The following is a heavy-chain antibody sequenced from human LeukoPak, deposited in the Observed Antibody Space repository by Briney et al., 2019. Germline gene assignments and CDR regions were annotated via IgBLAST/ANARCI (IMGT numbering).Heavy chain of an antibody. Sequence: GGSLRLSCAASGFTFNDYDMHWVRQAPGKGLEWVSFITGSGVTTSYADSVKGRFTISRDSAKHSLYLQMNSLRAEDTAVYYCARPTSSGSINSWGQGALVTVSS. CDR2: ITGSGVTT. D-gene: IGHD6-19*01. J-gene: IGHJ4*02. CDR3: ARPTSSGSINS. V-gene: IGHV3-48*01. CDR1: GFTFNDYD.